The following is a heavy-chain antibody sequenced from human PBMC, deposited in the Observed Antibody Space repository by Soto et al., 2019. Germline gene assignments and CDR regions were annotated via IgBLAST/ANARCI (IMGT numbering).Heavy chain of an antibody. D-gene: IGHD6-13*01. J-gene: IGHJ5*02. Sequence: GGSLRLSCAASGFTFSSYAMSWVRQAPGKGLEWVSAISGNGGSTYYADSVKGRFTISRDNSKNTLYLQMNSLRAEDTAVYYCAKVGGAAVWSQAYNWFDPWGQGTLVTVSS. CDR3: AKVGGAAVWSQAYNWFDP. CDR2: ISGNGGST. CDR1: GFTFSSYA. V-gene: IGHV3-23*01.